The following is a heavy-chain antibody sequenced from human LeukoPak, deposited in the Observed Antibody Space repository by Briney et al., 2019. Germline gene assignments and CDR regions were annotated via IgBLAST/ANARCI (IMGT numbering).Heavy chain of an antibody. D-gene: IGHD3-3*01. CDR2: INPSGGST. V-gene: IGHV1-46*01. CDR1: GYTFTSYY. J-gene: IGHJ4*02. Sequence: ASVKVSCKASGYTFTSYYMHWVRQAPGQGLEWMGIINPSGGSTSYAQKFQGRVTMTRDTSTSTVYMELSSLRSEDTAVYYCARGITIFGVVIRPPDYWGQGTLVTVSS. CDR3: ARGITIFGVVIRPPDY.